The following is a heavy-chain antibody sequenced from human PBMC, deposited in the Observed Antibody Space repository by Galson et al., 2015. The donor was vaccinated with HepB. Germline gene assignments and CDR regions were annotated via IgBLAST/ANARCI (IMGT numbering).Heavy chain of an antibody. CDR2: ISGSGDNT. D-gene: IGHD3-16*01. Sequence: SLRLSCAASGFTFSTYAMNWVRQAPGKGLEWVSAISGSGDNTYYADSVKGRFTISRDNSRNTVHLQMNSLRAEDTAVFYCAKGGRAFDIWGQGTMVTVSS. V-gene: IGHV3-23*01. CDR3: AKGGRAFDI. CDR1: GFTFSTYA. J-gene: IGHJ3*02.